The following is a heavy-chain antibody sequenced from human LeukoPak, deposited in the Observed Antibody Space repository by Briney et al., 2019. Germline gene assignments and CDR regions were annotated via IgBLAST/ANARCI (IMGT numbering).Heavy chain of an antibody. J-gene: IGHJ4*02. CDR1: GFTFSSYS. D-gene: IGHD4-17*01. CDR2: ISSSSSYI. CDR3: ARLGARQILEY. Sequence: KAGGSLRLSCAASGFTFSSYSMNWVRQAPGKGLEWVSSISSSSSYIYYADSAKGRFAVSRDNAKNSLYLQMNSLRAEDTAVYYCARLGARQILEYWGQGTLVTVSS. V-gene: IGHV3-21*01.